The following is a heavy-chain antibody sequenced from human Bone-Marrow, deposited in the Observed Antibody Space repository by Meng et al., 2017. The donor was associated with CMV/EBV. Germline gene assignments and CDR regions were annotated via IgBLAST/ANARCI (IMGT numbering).Heavy chain of an antibody. CDR2: IWNGGA. Sequence: GGSLRLSCVASGFTFSNYKMNWVRQAPGKGPEWVSHIWNGGAIYADSVKGRFTATRDNAKNSLYMEMNFLRAEDTAVYYCARDGEGQLVHQFDLWGQGNWVTVSS. D-gene: IGHD1-1*01. CDR1: GFTFSNYK. CDR3: ARDGEGQLVHQFDL. V-gene: IGHV3-48*03. J-gene: IGHJ5*02.